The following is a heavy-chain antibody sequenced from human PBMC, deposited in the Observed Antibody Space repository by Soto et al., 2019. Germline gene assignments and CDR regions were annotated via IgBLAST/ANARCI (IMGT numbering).Heavy chain of an antibody. D-gene: IGHD3-10*01. CDR3: ARAEILSQPVVSVFDY. Sequence: TLSLTCTVSGGSISSYYWSWIRQPPGKGLEWIGYIYYSGSTYYNPSLKSRVTISVDTSKNQFSLKLSSVTAADTAVYYCARAEILSQPVVSVFDYWGQGTLVTVSS. CDR2: IYYSGST. CDR1: GGSISSYY. J-gene: IGHJ4*02. V-gene: IGHV4-30-4*08.